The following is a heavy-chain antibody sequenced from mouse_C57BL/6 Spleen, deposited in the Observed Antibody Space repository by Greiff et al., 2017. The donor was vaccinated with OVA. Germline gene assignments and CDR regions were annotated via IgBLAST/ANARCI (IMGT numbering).Heavy chain of an antibody. CDR1: GYTFTSYW. J-gene: IGHJ3*01. CDR3: ARSTAQAFAY. V-gene: IGHV1-64*01. CDR2: IHPNSGST. D-gene: IGHD3-2*02. Sequence: QVQLQQPGAELVKPGASVKLSCTASGYTFTSYWMHWVKQRPGQGLEWIGRIHPNSGSTNYNEKFKSKATLTVDKSSSTAYMQLSSLTSEDSAVYYCARSTAQAFAYWGQGTLVTVSA.